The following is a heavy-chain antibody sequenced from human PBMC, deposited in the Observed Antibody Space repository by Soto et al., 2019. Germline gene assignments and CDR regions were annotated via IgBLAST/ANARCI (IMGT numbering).Heavy chain of an antibody. CDR2: MYHSGST. J-gene: IGHJ4*02. CDR3: ARVPDY. Sequence: PSETLSLTCAVSGGSISSGGYSWSWIRQPPGKGLEWIGYMYHSGSTYYNPSLKSRVTISIDRSKKQFSLKLSSVKAADTAVYYCARVPDYWRQVLLVTVSS. CDR1: GGSISSGGYS. D-gene: IGHD2-2*01. V-gene: IGHV4-30-2*01.